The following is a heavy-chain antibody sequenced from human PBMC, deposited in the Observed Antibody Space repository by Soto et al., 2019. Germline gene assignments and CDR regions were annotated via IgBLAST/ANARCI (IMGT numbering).Heavy chain of an antibody. J-gene: IGHJ6*02. CDR2: IVVGSGNT. V-gene: IGHV1-58*01. CDR1: GFTFTSSA. D-gene: IGHD2-21*02. CDR3: AARAGDHYGMDV. Sequence: SVKVSCKASGFTFTSSAVQWVRQARGQRLEWIGWIVVGSGNTNYAQKFQERVTVTRDMSTSTAYMELSSLRSEDTAVYYCAARAGDHYGMDVWGQGTTVTVSS.